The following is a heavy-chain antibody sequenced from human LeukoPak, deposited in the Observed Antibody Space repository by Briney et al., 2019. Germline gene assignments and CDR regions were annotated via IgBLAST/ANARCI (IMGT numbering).Heavy chain of an antibody. CDR2: ISSSDSTI. D-gene: IGHD2-15*01. CDR1: GFTFSSYE. J-gene: IGHJ6*03. Sequence: GGSLRLSCAASGFTFSSYEMNWVRQAPGKGLEWVSYISSSDSTIYYADSVKGRFTISRDNAKNSLYLQMNSLRAEDTAVYYCARGHSRVGYYYYYMDVWGKGTTVTVSS. CDR3: ARGHSRVGYYYYYMDV. V-gene: IGHV3-48*03.